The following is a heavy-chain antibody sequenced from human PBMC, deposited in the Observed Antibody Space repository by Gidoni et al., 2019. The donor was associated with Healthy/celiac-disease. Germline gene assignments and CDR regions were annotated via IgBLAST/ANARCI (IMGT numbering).Heavy chain of an antibody. J-gene: IGHJ6*02. V-gene: IGHV4-39*01. CDR2: IYYSGST. D-gene: IGHD1-1*01. CDR3: ARHEREHYYYYYGMDV. CDR1: GGSISSSSYY. Sequence: QLQLQESGPGLVKPSETLSLTCTVSGGSISSSSYYWGWIRQPPGKGLEWIGSIYYSGSTYYNPSLKSRVTISVDTSKNQFSLKLSSVTAADTAVYYCARHEREHYYYYYGMDVWGQGTTVTVSS.